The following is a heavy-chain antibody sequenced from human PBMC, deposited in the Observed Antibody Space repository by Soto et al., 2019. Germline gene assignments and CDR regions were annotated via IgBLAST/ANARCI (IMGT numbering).Heavy chain of an antibody. V-gene: IGHV1-69*12. J-gene: IGHJ3*02. Sequence: QVQLVQSGAEVKKPGSSVKVSCKASGGTFSSYAISWVRQAPGQGLEWMGGIIPIFGTANYAQKFQGRVTITADESTSTAYMGLSSLRSEDTAVYYCARGTYYYGSGSRGAFDIWGQGTMVTVSS. D-gene: IGHD3-10*01. CDR1: GGTFSSYA. CDR3: ARGTYYYGSGSRGAFDI. CDR2: IIPIFGTA.